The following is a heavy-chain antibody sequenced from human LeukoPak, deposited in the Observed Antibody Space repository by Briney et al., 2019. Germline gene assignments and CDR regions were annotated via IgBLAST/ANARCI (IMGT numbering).Heavy chain of an antibody. V-gene: IGHV4-59*02. Sequence: SETLSLTCTVSGGSVSSYYWSWIRQPPGKGLEWIGYIYYSGSTNYNPSLKSRVTISVDTSKNQFSLKLSSVTAADTAVYYCARAKGSQQLVYYYYYYMDVWGKGTTVTISS. CDR3: ARAKGSQQLVYYYYYYMDV. CDR2: IYYSGST. J-gene: IGHJ6*03. CDR1: GGSVSSYY. D-gene: IGHD6-13*01.